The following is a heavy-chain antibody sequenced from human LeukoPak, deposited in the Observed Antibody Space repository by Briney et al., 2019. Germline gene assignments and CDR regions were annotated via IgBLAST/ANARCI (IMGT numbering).Heavy chain of an antibody. Sequence: GGSLRLSCAASGFTFSNYWMHWVRQAPGEALMWVSRITSDGSSTTYADSVKGRFTISRDNAKNTLYLQMNSLRAEDTAVYYCSRDSLSSCGGDCYSGLDVWGQGTTVTVSS. D-gene: IGHD2-21*02. CDR3: SRDSLSSCGGDCYSGLDV. J-gene: IGHJ6*02. CDR1: GFTFSNYW. CDR2: ITSDGSST. V-gene: IGHV3-74*01.